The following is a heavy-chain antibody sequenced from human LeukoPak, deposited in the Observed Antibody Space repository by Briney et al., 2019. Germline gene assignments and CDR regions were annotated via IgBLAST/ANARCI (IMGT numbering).Heavy chain of an antibody. D-gene: IGHD2-15*01. CDR1: GFTFSSYN. Sequence: GGSLRLSCAASGFTFSSYNMNWVRQAPGKGLEWVSAISGSGGSTYYADSVKGRFTISRDNSKNTLYLQMNSLRAEDTAVYYCAKDREVVAAFFDYWGQGTLVTVSS. CDR2: ISGSGGST. V-gene: IGHV3-23*01. CDR3: AKDREVVAAFFDY. J-gene: IGHJ4*02.